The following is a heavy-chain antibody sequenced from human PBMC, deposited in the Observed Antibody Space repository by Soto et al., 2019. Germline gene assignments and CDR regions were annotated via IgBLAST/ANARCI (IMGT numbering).Heavy chain of an antibody. V-gene: IGHV6-1*01. Sequence: SQTLSLTCVISGDSVSSNLAAWNWIRQSPSRGLEWLGRTYYRSKWFNEYALSLKSRISINADTSKNQFSLQLSSVTLEDTAVYYCVRDGDGSGRTDFQYWGQGTLVTVS. J-gene: IGHJ4*02. D-gene: IGHD3-3*01. CDR1: GDSVSSNLAA. CDR3: VRDGDGSGRTDFQY. CDR2: TYYRSKWFN.